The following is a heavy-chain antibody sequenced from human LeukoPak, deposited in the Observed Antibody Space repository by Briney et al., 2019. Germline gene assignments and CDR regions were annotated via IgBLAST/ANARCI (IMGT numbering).Heavy chain of an antibody. CDR1: GFTFSSYA. CDR2: ISYDGSNK. D-gene: IGHD2-2*01. Sequence: PGGSLRLSCAASGFTFSSYAMHWVRQAPGKGLEWVAVISYDGSNKYYADSVKGRFTISRDNSKNTLYLQMNSLRAEDTAVYYCAREGMVVPAATFDYWGQGTLVTVSS. CDR3: AREGMVVPAATFDY. J-gene: IGHJ4*02. V-gene: IGHV3-30*04.